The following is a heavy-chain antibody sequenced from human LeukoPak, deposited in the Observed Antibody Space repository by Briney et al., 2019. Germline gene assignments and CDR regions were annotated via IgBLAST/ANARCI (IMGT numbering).Heavy chain of an antibody. CDR2: ISYSRRP. J-gene: IGHJ1*01. V-gene: IGHV4-31*03. CDR1: GPSISTGGYY. D-gene: IGHD2-2*01. Sequence: KTSETLSLTCTVSGPSISTGGYYWSWLRQHPGNGLERIGYISYSRRPHYNPSLKSRVTISVDTSRNQFSLKLSSVTAADTAVYYCARAAHCSSTSCDSEYFHHWCWSTVVTVSS. CDR3: ARAAHCSSTSCDSEYFHH.